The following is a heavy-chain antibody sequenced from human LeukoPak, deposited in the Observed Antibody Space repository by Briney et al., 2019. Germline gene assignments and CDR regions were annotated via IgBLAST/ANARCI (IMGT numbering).Heavy chain of an antibody. V-gene: IGHV4-34*01. CDR1: GGSFSGYY. Sequence: KASETLSLTCPVYGGSFSGYYWSWIRQPPGKGLEWIGEINHSGSTNYNPSLKSRVTISVDTSKNQFSLKLSSVTAADTAVYYCARDIPRNYYDSRHYGMDVWGQGTTVTVSS. D-gene: IGHD3-22*01. CDR3: ARDIPRNYYDSRHYGMDV. J-gene: IGHJ6*02. CDR2: INHSGST.